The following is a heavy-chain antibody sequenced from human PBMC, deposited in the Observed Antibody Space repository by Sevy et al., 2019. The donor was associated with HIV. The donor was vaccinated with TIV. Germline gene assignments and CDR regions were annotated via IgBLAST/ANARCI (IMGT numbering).Heavy chain of an antibody. CDR2: MKQDGSEE. CDR1: GFSFSIYW. CDR3: VREGLGGYSYSLDY. D-gene: IGHD5-18*01. Sequence: GSLRLSCAASGFSFSIYWMSWVRQAPGKGLEWVATMKQDGSEEDYVDSVKGRFTISRDNAKNSLFLQMNSLSAEDTAVYYCVREGLGGYSYSLDYWGHGTLVTVSS. J-gene: IGHJ4*01. V-gene: IGHV3-7*01.